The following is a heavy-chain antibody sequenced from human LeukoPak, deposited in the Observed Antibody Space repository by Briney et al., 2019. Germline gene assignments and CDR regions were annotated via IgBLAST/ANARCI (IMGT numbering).Heavy chain of an antibody. J-gene: IGHJ4*02. Sequence: PGGSLRLSCAASEFTFSSYAMHWVRQAPGKGLEWVAVISYDGSNKYYADSVKGRFTISRDNSKNTLYLQMNSLRAEDTAVYYCARLGYCSSTSCHRAFDYWGQGTLVTVSS. V-gene: IGHV3-30*04. CDR3: ARLGYCSSTSCHRAFDY. CDR2: ISYDGSNK. D-gene: IGHD2-2*01. CDR1: EFTFSSYA.